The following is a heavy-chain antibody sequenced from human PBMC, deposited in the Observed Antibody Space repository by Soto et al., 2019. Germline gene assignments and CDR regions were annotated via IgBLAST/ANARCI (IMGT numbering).Heavy chain of an antibody. CDR2: IYPGDSDT. V-gene: IGHV5-51*01. Sequence: GESLKISCKGSGYSFTSYWIGWVRQMPGKGLEWMGIIYPGDSDTRYSPSFQGQVTISADKSISTAYLQWSSLKASDTAMYYWVGPKTALLWWYFDYWGQGTLVTSPQ. J-gene: IGHJ4*02. D-gene: IGHD3-10*01. CDR1: GYSFTSYW. CDR3: VGPKTALLWWYFDY.